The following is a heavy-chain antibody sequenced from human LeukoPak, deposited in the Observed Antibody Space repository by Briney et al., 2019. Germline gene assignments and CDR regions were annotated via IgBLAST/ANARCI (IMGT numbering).Heavy chain of an antibody. V-gene: IGHV4-39*06. CDR1: GVSISNSSYY. Sequence: SETLSLTCIVSGVSISNSSYYWGWIRQPPGKGLEWIGSIYYSGSTYYNPSLKSRVTISVDTSKNQFTLKLSSVTAADTAVYYCARVIRYGYVVNNWFDPWGQGTLVTVSS. CDR3: ARVIRYGYVVNNWFDP. CDR2: IYYSGST. D-gene: IGHD5-12*01. J-gene: IGHJ5*02.